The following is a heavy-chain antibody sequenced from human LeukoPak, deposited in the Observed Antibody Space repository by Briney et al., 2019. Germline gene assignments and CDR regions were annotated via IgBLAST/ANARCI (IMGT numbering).Heavy chain of an antibody. J-gene: IGHJ4*02. D-gene: IGHD5-18*01. Sequence: ASVKVSGKASGYTFTAYYIHWVRQAPGQGLEWMAWIDPNSGDTWSAPLFQGRVTMTRDTSITTASMELTWLSSDDTAVYYCATGVATAFTYWGQGTLLTVSS. V-gene: IGHV1-2*02. CDR3: ATGVATAFTY. CDR1: GYTFTAYY. CDR2: IDPNSGDT.